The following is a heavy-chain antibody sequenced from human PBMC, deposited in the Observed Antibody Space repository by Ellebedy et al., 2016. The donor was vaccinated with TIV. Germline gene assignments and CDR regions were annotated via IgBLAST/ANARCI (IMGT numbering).Heavy chain of an antibody. J-gene: IGHJ5*02. V-gene: IGHV5-51*01. CDR3: ARHRDNWFDP. CDR1: GHSFTRYW. Sequence: GESLKISCQGSGHSFTRYWIAWVRQMPGKGLEWMGIIYPGDSDTRYSPSFQGQVTISADKSISTAYLQWSSLKASDTAMYYCARHRDNWFDPWGQGTLVTVSS. CDR2: IYPGDSDT.